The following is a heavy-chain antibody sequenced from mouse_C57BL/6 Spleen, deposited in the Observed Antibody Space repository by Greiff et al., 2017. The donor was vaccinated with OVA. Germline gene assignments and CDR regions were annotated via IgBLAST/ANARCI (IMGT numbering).Heavy chain of an antibody. CDR1: GYTFTSYD. V-gene: IGHV1-85*01. J-gene: IGHJ3*01. CDR2: IYPRDGSN. D-gene: IGHD3-2*02. Sequence: QVQLKESGPELVKPGASVKLSCKASGYTFTSYDINWVKQRPGQGLEWIGWIYPRDGSNKYNETFKGKATLTVDTSSSTAYMELHSLTSEDSAVYFCARGDSSGYWFAYWGQGTLVTVSA. CDR3: ARGDSSGYWFAY.